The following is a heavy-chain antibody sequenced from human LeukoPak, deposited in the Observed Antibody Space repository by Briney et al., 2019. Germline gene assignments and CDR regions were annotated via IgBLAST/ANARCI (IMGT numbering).Heavy chain of an antibody. CDR1: GFTSSSYW. CDR2: INTDGSST. Sequence: GGSLRLSCAASGFTSSSYWMHWVRQAPGKGLVWVSRINTDGSSTSYADSVKGRFTISRDNAKNTLYLQMNSLRAEDTAVYYCARAITIFGVVDAFDIWGQGTMVTVSS. J-gene: IGHJ3*02. D-gene: IGHD3-3*01. V-gene: IGHV3-74*01. CDR3: ARAITIFGVVDAFDI.